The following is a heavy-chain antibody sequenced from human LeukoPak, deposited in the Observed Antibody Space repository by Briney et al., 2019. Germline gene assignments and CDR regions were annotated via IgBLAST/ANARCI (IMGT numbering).Heavy chain of an antibody. CDR3: TTGPKQSIAPY. V-gene: IGHV3-15*01. Sequence: TSGGSLRLSCAASGFTFSNAWMSWVRQAPGKGLEWVGRIKSKTDGGTTDYAAPVKGRFTISRDDSKNTLYLQMNSLKTEDTAVYYCTTGPKQSIAPYWGQGTLVTVSS. CDR2: IKSKTDGGTT. J-gene: IGHJ4*02. D-gene: IGHD6-6*01. CDR1: GFTFSNAW.